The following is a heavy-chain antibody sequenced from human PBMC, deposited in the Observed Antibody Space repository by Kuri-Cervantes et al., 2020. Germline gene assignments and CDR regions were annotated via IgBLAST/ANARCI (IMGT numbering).Heavy chain of an antibody. V-gene: IGHV3-21*01. Sequence: ETLSLTCAASGFTFSSYSMNWVRQAPGKGLEWASSISSSSSHIYYADSVKGRFTISRDNAKNSLYLQMNSLRAEDTAVYYCARGSYRHYYFDYWGQGTLVTVSS. CDR3: ARGSYRHYYFDY. CDR1: GFTFSSYS. CDR2: ISSSSSHI. D-gene: IGHD3-16*02. J-gene: IGHJ4*02.